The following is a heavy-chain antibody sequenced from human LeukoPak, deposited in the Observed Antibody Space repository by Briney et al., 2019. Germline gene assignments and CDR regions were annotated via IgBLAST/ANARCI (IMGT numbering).Heavy chain of an antibody. Sequence: PGGSLRLSCAAPGFTFSSYSMNWVRQAPGKGLEWVSSISSSSSYIYYADSVKGRFTISRDNAKNSLYLQMNSLRAEDTAVYYCAREYCSSTSCYLSDYYYGMDVWGKGTTVTVSS. CDR2: ISSSSSYI. CDR1: GFTFSSYS. CDR3: AREYCSSTSCYLSDYYYGMDV. V-gene: IGHV3-21*01. J-gene: IGHJ6*04. D-gene: IGHD2-2*01.